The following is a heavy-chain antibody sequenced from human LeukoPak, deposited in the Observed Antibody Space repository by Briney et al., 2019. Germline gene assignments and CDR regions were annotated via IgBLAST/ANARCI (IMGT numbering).Heavy chain of an antibody. CDR1: GYTSTGYY. CDR3: ARAAVAGDYFDY. CDR2: INPNSGGT. Sequence: ASVKVSCKASGYTSTGYYMHWVRQAPGQGREWMGWINPNSGGTNYAQKFQGRVTMTRDTSISTAYMELSRLRSDDTAVYYCARAAVAGDYFDYWGQGTLVTVSS. J-gene: IGHJ4*02. V-gene: IGHV1-2*02. D-gene: IGHD6-19*01.